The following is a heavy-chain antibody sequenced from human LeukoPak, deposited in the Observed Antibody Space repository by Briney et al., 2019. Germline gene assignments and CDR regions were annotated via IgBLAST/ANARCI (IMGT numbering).Heavy chain of an antibody. D-gene: IGHD3-9*01. Sequence: SETLSLTCTVSGGSISSYYWSWIRQPAGKGLEWIGRIYTSGSTNYNPSLKSRVTISVDTSKNQFSLKLSSVTAADTAVYYCARDFLLLTGYYLPLWDAFDIWGQGTMVTVSS. CDR2: IYTSGST. J-gene: IGHJ3*02. CDR1: GGSISSYY. CDR3: ARDFLLLTGYYLPLWDAFDI. V-gene: IGHV4-4*07.